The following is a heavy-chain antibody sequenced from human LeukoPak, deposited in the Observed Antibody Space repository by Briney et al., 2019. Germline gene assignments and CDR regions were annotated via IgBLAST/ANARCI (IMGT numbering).Heavy chain of an antibody. V-gene: IGHV4-59*01. CDR1: GGSINTYY. Sequence: SETLSLTCTVSGGSINTYYWSWMRQPPGKGLEWLGYLYYSWSANYNPSLKSRVTMSVDTSKNQFSLKLSSVTAADTAVYYCASRGDYAAFDIWGQGTIVTVSS. CDR2: LYYSWSA. J-gene: IGHJ3*02. CDR3: ASRGDYAAFDI. D-gene: IGHD4-17*01.